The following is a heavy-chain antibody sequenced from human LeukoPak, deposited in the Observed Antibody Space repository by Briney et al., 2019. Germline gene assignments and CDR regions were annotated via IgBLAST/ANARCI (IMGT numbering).Heavy chain of an antibody. CDR2: INPNSGGT. CDR1: GYTFTGYY. Sequence: ASVKVSCKASGYTFTGYYMHWVRQAPGQGLEWMGWINPNSGGTNYAQKFQGRVTMTRDTSISTAYMELSRLRSDDTAVYYCARDGEDIVVVVAATDPWFDPWGQGTLVTVSS. V-gene: IGHV1-2*02. CDR3: ARDGEDIVVVVAATDPWFDP. D-gene: IGHD2-15*01. J-gene: IGHJ5*02.